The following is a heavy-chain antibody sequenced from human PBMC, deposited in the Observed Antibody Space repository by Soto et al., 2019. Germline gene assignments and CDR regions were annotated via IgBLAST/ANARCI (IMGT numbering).Heavy chain of an antibody. V-gene: IGHV3-23*01. Sequence: PRWSLRLSCLTSVFTRSNYVMNWFRQAPGKGLEWISAITRTSGTTYYADSVKGRSTVSRDTSKNTLFLQLSNLRADDTATYYCAASSRDRITVFGEVMNPPFVNWFDRWGQGTLVTVSS. CDR2: ITRTSGTT. J-gene: IGHJ5*02. D-gene: IGHD3-3*01. CDR3: AASSRDRITVFGEVMNPPFVNWFDR. CDR1: VFTRSNYV.